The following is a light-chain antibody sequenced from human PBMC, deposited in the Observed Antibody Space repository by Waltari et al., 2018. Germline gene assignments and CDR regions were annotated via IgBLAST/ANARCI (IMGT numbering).Light chain of an antibody. Sequence: QLVVTQSPSASASLGASVKLTCTLSSGHSSNIIAWLQQQPEKGPRYLMTVNSDGSHSRGDWIPGRFSDSSSGAGRHLTISSLQAEDEADYYCQTGGHGTWVFGGGTKLTVL. V-gene: IGLV4-69*01. CDR1: SGHSSNI. J-gene: IGLJ3*02. CDR3: QTGGHGTWV. CDR2: VNSDGSH.